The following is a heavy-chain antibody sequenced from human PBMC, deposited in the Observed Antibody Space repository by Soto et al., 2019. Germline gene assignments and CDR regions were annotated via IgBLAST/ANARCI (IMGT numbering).Heavy chain of an antibody. J-gene: IGHJ6*02. V-gene: IGHV4-39*01. CDR3: ASPGIAAAGTRWYYYYGMDV. D-gene: IGHD6-13*01. CDR1: GGSISSSSYY. CDR2: IYYSGST. Sequence: SETLSLTCTVSGGSISSSSYYWGWIRQPPGKGLEWIGSIYYSGSTYYNPSLKSRVTISVDTSKNQFSLKLSSVTAAGTAVYYCASPGIAAAGTRWYYYYGMDVWGQGTTVTVSS.